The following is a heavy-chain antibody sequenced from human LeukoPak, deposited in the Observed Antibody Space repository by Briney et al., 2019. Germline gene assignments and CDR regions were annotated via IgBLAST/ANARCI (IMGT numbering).Heavy chain of an antibody. CDR2: ISGGGGST. V-gene: IGHV3-23*01. Sequence: GGSLRLSCAASGLTFTSYAMNWVRQAPGKGLEWVSGISGGGGSTYYADSVKGRFTISRDNSKKTVSLQMNSLRAEDTAVYYCATGTRVYYDTSGYYYEGAWGQGTTVTVSS. CDR3: ATGTRVYYDTSGYYYEGA. D-gene: IGHD3-22*01. CDR1: GLTFTSYA. J-gene: IGHJ6*02.